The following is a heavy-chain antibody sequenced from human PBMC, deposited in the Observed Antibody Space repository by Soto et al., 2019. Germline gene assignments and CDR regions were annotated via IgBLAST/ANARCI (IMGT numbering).Heavy chain of an antibody. Sequence: ASVKVSCKASGYTFTSYYMHWVRQAPGQRLEWMGWINAGNGNTKYSQKFQGRVTITRDTSASTAYMELSSLRSEDTAVYYCARDFYGDYWFDYWGQGTLVTVSS. CDR2: INAGNGNT. V-gene: IGHV1-3*01. J-gene: IGHJ4*02. CDR1: GYTFTSYY. D-gene: IGHD4-17*01. CDR3: ARDFYGDYWFDY.